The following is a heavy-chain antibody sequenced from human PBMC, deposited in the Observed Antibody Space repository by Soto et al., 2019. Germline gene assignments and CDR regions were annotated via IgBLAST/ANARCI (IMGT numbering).Heavy chain of an antibody. J-gene: IGHJ4*02. Sequence: GGSLRLSCVASGFSFSSYAMTLVRQAPGKGLECVSVISGSDGSTYYADSVKGRFTISRDNSKTTLYLQMNSLRAEDTAVYYYSKARGRSACYEDYWGQGTLVTVSS. D-gene: IGHD2-21*02. CDR3: SKARGRSACYEDY. V-gene: IGHV3-23*01. CDR1: GFSFSSYA. CDR2: ISGSDGST.